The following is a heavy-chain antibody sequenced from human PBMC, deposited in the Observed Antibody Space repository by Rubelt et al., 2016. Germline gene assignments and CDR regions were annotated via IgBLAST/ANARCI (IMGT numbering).Heavy chain of an antibody. CDR2: VYYTGTT. CDR3: GKARNSIATRPYWFDP. Sequence: QLQESGPGLVQPSETLSLTCTVSGDSISNSGYYWGWIRQPPGKGLEWIGNVYYTGTTYLSPSLKGRVTIAVDTSKNQFSLWVRSVTAADTAVYYCGKARNSIATRPYWFDPWGQGTLVTVSS. J-gene: IGHJ5*02. D-gene: IGHD6-6*01. V-gene: IGHV4-39*07. CDR1: GDSISNSGYY.